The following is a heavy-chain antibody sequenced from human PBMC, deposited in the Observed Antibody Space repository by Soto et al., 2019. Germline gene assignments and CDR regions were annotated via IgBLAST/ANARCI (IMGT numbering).Heavy chain of an antibody. CDR2: ISYSGSA. V-gene: IGHV4-39*01. Sequence: SETLSLTCTVSGGSISGSSYYWGGIRQPPGKGLEWIGSISYSGSAYYSPSLKSRVTISVDTSKNQFSLNLSSVIAADTAVYYCAGLFGDYVSYWGQGTLVTASS. J-gene: IGHJ4*02. CDR1: GGSISGSSYY. CDR3: AGLFGDYVSY. D-gene: IGHD4-17*01.